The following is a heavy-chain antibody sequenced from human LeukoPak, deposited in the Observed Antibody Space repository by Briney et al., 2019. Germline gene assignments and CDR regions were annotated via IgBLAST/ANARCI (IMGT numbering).Heavy chain of an antibody. J-gene: IGHJ4*02. CDR1: GFSFSSDW. Sequence: AGGSLRLSCAASGFSFSSDWMTWVRQAPGKGPEWVANINGDGSERYYVASVQGRFTISRDNAKNSLYLQMNSLRAEDTAVYYCTTDFGWQQFDYWGQGTLVTVSS. CDR2: INGDGSER. CDR3: TTDFGWQQFDY. D-gene: IGHD5-24*01. V-gene: IGHV3-7*01.